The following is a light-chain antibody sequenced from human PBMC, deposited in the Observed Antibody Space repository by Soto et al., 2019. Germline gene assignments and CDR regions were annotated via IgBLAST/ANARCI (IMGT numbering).Light chain of an antibody. CDR2: GAS. V-gene: IGKV3-20*01. Sequence: IVLTQSPGTLSLSPGERATLSCRASQSVSSSYLAWYQQKPGQAPRLLIYGASSRATGIPDRFSGSGSGTDFTLTISRLEPEDFAVFYCQLYGTSPSTFGGGTKVDIK. CDR3: QLYGTSPST. CDR1: QSVSSSY. J-gene: IGKJ4*02.